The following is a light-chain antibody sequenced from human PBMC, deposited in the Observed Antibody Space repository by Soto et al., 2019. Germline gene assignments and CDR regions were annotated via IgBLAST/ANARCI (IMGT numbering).Light chain of an antibody. CDR3: QQRSDWPRT. CDR2: DAS. Sequence: EIVLTQSPATLSLSPGDRATLSCRASQSVSIYLAWYQQKPGQAPRLLIYDASNRATGIPARFSGSGSGTDFTLTISSLEPEDFAVYYCQQRSDWPRTFGQGTKADIK. V-gene: IGKV3-11*01. CDR1: QSVSIY. J-gene: IGKJ1*01.